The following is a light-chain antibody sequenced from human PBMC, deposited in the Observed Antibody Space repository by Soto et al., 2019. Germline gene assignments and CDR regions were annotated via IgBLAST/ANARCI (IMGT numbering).Light chain of an antibody. Sequence: QSALTQPASVSGSPGQSITISCTGTSRDVGDYNDVSCYQQHPGKAPKFMISEVSNRPSGVSNRFSGSKSGITASLTISGLQAEDEADYYCSSYANNTLFGGGTKLTVL. CDR2: EVS. CDR1: SRDVGDYND. CDR3: SSYANNTL. J-gene: IGLJ2*01. V-gene: IGLV2-14*01.